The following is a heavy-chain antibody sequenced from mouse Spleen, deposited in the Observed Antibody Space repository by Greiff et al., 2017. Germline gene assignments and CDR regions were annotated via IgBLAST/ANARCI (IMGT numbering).Heavy chain of an antibody. D-gene: IGHD2-1*01. J-gene: IGHJ4*01. CDR2: IDPSDSYT. CDR3: ARRAPLLSYAMDY. V-gene: IGHV1-69*02. CDR1: GYTFTSYW. Sequence: QVQLQQPGAELVKPGASVKLSCKASGYTFTSYWMHWVKQRPGQGLEWIGEIDPSDSYTNYNQKFKGKATLTVDKSSSTAYMQLSSLTSEDSAVYYCARRAPLLSYAMDYWGQGTSVTVSS.